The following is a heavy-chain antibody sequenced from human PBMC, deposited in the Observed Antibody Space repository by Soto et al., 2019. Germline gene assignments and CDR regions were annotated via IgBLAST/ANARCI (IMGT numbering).Heavy chain of an antibody. CDR1: GYTFTSYG. D-gene: IGHD6-13*01. CDR3: ARDGIWQQLVESDY. J-gene: IGHJ4*02. Sequence: ASVKVSCKASGYTFTSYGISWVRQAPGQGLEWMGWISAYNGNTNYAQRLQGRVTMTTDTSTSTAYMELRSLRSDNTAVYYCARDGIWQQLVESDYWGQGTLVTVSS. V-gene: IGHV1-18*01. CDR2: ISAYNGNT.